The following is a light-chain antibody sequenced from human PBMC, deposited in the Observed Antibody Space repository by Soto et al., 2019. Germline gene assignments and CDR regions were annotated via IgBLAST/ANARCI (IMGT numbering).Light chain of an antibody. CDR3: QNCFTVPYT. V-gene: IGKV1-33*01. CDR1: QDISNR. CDR2: DAS. J-gene: IGKJ2*01. Sequence: DIQMTQSPSSLSASVGDRITITCQASQDISNRLNWYHQKPGKAPNLLIYDASNLAAGVPSGFSGSGSGTHFTFTITSLQPEDIGTYYCQNCFTVPYTFGQGTKVDSK.